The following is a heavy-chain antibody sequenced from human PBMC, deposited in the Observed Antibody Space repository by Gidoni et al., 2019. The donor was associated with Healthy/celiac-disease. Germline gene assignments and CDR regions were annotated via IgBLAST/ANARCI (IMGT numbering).Heavy chain of an antibody. D-gene: IGHD3-10*01. J-gene: IGHJ6*02. Sequence: QVQLVQSGAEVKKPGSSVKVSCKASGGTFSSYAISWVRQAPGQGLEWMGRIIPILGIANYAQKFQGRVTITADKSTSTAYMELSSLRSEDTAVYYCVYGSGSYYYYGMDVWGQGTTVTVSS. CDR3: VYGSGSYYYYGMDV. CDR1: GGTFSSYA. CDR2: IIPILGIA. V-gene: IGHV1-69*04.